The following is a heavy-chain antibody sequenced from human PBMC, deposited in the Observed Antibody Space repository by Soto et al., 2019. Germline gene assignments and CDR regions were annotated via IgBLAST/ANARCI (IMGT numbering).Heavy chain of an antibody. D-gene: IGHD3-22*01. CDR3: ASPYYYDSSGYYSSNDYYFDY. CDR1: GGTLSSYA. V-gene: IGHV1-69*06. CDR2: IIPIFGTA. J-gene: IGHJ4*02. Sequence: SVKVSCKASGGTLSSYAISWVRQAPGQGLEWMGGIIPIFGTANYAQKFQGRVTITADKSTSTAYMELSSLRSEDTAVYYCASPYYYDSSGYYSSNDYYFDYWGQGTLVTVSS.